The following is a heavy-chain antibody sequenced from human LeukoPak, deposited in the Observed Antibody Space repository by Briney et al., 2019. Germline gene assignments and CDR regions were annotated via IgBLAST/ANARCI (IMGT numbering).Heavy chain of an antibody. D-gene: IGHD4-17*01. CDR2: IARTTDYI. Sequence: GGSLSLSCAASGFTFSSFSMNWVRQAPGKGLEWVSSIARTTDYIYYADSVKGRFTISRDKAKNSLFLQMNSLRAEDTAVYYCASDYCDYSYYYYGLYVWGQGTTVIVSS. CDR1: GFTFSSFS. V-gene: IGHV3-21*01. CDR3: ASDYCDYSYYYYGLYV. J-gene: IGHJ6*02.